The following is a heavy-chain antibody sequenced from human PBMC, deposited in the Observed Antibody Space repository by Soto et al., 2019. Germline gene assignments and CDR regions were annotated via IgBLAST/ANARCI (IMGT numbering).Heavy chain of an antibody. V-gene: IGHV3-9*01. Sequence: PGGSLRLSCVASGFNVDDYAMHWVRQAPGKGLKWVSGISANGDNVDYADTVKGRFTVSRDNAKNSLFLQMNSLKPEDTVLYYCAKDMKWGGMTTIHYFDSWGQGT. CDR1: GFNVDDYA. D-gene: IGHD4-17*01. CDR2: ISANGDNV. CDR3: AKDMKWGGMTTIHYFDS. J-gene: IGHJ4*02.